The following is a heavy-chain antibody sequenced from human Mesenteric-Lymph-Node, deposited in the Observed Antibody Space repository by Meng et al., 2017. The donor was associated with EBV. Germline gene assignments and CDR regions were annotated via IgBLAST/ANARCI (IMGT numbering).Heavy chain of an antibody. CDR3: ARGYAGYYGNLFDY. D-gene: IGHD3-3*01. Sequence: QGQAQQGGAGLLKPSATLSLPCAGYGGSFSGYYGTWIRQPPGRGLEWIGEINHNGSTNHNPSLKSRVTISADTSKDQFSLKLSSVTAADTAVYYCARGYAGYYGNLFDYWGQGTLVTVSS. CDR1: GGSFSGYY. CDR2: INHNGST. V-gene: IGHV4-34*01. J-gene: IGHJ4*02.